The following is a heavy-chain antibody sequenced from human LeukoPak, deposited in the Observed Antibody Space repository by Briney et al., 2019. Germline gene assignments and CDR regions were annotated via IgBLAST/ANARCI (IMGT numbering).Heavy chain of an antibody. V-gene: IGHV1-69*05. J-gene: IGHJ6*03. D-gene: IGHD7-27*01. CDR1: RGTFSSYA. Sequence: VKVSCKASRGTFSSYAISWVRQAPGQGLEWMGGIIPIFGTANYAQKFQGRVTITTDESTSTAYMELSSLRSGDTAVYYCARVTASGEYYYYYMDVWGKGTTVTVSS. CDR2: IIPIFGTA. CDR3: ARVTASGEYYYYYMDV.